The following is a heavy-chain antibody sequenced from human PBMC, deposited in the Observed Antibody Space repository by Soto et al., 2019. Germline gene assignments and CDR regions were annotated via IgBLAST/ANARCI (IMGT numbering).Heavy chain of an antibody. CDR3: ASSAYHGGGCWGDGGKTQSNWFDP. CDR1: GGTFSSYA. J-gene: IGHJ5*02. D-gene: IGHD3-16*01. V-gene: IGHV1-69*06. Sequence: QVQLVQSGAEVKKPGSSVKVSCKASGGTFSSYAISWVRQAPGQGLEWMGGIIPIFGTANYEQKFQGRVRITAEKSSSTAYMVLGSLRCGGTAVYYCASSAYHGGGCWGDGGKTQSNWFDPWGQGTLVTVSS. CDR2: IIPIFGTA.